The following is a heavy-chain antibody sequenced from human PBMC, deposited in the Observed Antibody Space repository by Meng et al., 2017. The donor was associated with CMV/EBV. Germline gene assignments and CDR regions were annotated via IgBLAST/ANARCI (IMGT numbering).Heavy chain of an antibody. J-gene: IGHJ4*02. CDR1: AGSFSGYY. D-gene: IGHD3-22*01. V-gene: IGHV4-34*01. CDR3: ARVWDSGWDY. CDR2: INNSGRT. Sequence: VHRQQCGAGMLESSETLSLSCAGYAGSFSGYYSRWIRQPPVKGLEWIGEINNSGRTNYNPSLKSRVTISVDTSKNQFSLKLSSVTAADTAVYYCARVWDSGWDYWGQGTLVTVSS.